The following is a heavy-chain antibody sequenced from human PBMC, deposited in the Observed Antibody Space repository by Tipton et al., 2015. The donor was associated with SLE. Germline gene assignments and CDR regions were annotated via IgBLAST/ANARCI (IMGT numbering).Heavy chain of an antibody. CDR3: ARDLGQQLILDY. Sequence: RSLRLSCAGSGFTFSDCAMHWVRQAPGKGLEWVAFISYHGNDEYYADSVKGRFTISRDNSKDTVYLQMNSLRVEDTAVYYCARDLGQQLILDYWGQGTLGSVSS. J-gene: IGHJ4*02. CDR2: ISYHGNDE. V-gene: IGHV3-30*04. D-gene: IGHD3-16*01. CDR1: GFTFSDCA.